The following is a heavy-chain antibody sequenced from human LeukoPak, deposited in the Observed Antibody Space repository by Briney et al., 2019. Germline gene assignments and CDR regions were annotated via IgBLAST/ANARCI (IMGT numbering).Heavy chain of an antibody. CDR3: ARDTFQPGLIDS. CDR2: INTDSSDI. CDR1: GFTFSRYA. J-gene: IGHJ4*02. Sequence: GGSLRLSCAASGFTFSRYAMNWVRQAPGRGLQWVSYINTDSSDIHYADSVKGRFTISRDNARNTLYLQLSSLRAEDSAVYYCARDTFQPGLIDSWGQGTLVTVSS. D-gene: IGHD2-2*01. V-gene: IGHV3-21*05.